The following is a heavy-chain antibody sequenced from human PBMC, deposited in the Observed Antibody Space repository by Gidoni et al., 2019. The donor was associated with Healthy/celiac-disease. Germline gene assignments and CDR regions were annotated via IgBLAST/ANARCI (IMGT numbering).Heavy chain of an antibody. CDR2: ISGSGGST. Sequence: EVQLLESGGGLVQPGGYLRLPCAASGVTFSSYAMSWVRQAPGKGLEWVSAISGSGGSTYYADSVKGRFTISRDNSKNTLYLQMNSLRAEDTAVYYCAKDLVIVVAGNIDYWGQGTLVTVSS. CDR3: AKDLVIVVAGNIDY. CDR1: GVTFSSYA. V-gene: IGHV3-23*01. J-gene: IGHJ4*02. D-gene: IGHD6-19*01.